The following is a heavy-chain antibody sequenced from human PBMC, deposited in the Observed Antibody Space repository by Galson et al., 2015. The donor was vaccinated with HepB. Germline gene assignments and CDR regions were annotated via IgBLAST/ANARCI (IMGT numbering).Heavy chain of an antibody. V-gene: IGHV1-69*13. D-gene: IGHD3-10*01. CDR3: ARGSGSYPSYYYYYMDV. CDR2: IIPIFGTA. J-gene: IGHJ6*03. Sequence: SVKVSCKASGGTFSSYAISWVRQAPGQGLEWMGGIIPIFGTANYAQKFQGRVTITADESTSTAYMELSSLRSEDTAVYYCARGSGSYPSYYYYYMDVWGKGITVTVSS. CDR1: GGTFSSYA.